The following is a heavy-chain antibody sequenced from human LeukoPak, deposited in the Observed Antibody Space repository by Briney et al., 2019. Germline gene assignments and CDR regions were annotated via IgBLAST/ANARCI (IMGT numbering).Heavy chain of an antibody. Sequence: ASVKVSCKVSGYTFTDYYMHWVQQAPGKGLEWMGLVDPEDGETIYAEKFQGRVTITADTSTDTAYMELSRLRSDDTAVYYCARGSSIAVAGRGWFDPWGQGTLVTVSS. CDR2: VDPEDGET. V-gene: IGHV1-69-2*01. D-gene: IGHD6-19*01. J-gene: IGHJ5*02. CDR3: ARGSSIAVAGRGWFDP. CDR1: GYTFTDYY.